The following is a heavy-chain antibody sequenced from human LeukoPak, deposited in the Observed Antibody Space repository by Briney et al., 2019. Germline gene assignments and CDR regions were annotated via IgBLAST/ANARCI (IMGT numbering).Heavy chain of an antibody. Sequence: GGSLRLSCTASGFTFGDYAMSRVRQAPGKGLEWVGFIRSKAYGGTTEYAASVKGRFTISRDDSKSIAYLQMNSLKTEDTAVYYCTRENRNYDTSYPFDYWGQGTLVTVSS. CDR1: GFTFGDYA. D-gene: IGHD3-9*01. CDR2: IRSKAYGGTT. CDR3: TRENRNYDTSYPFDY. V-gene: IGHV3-49*04. J-gene: IGHJ4*02.